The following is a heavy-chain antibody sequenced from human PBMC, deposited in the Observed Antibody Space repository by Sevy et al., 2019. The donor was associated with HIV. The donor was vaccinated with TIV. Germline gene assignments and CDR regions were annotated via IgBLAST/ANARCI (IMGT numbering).Heavy chain of an antibody. CDR3: VRGYFGSGSYRLLY. J-gene: IGHJ4*02. D-gene: IGHD3-10*01. Sequence: AAVKVSCKASGYSFTGFYIHWMRQAPGQGLEWMGWINPNNGDAKYAQKYQGRVTMTRDTSATTTYMELTSLRSDDTAMYYCVRGYFGSGSYRLLYWGLGAPVTVSS. V-gene: IGHV1-2*02. CDR2: INPNNGDA. CDR1: GYSFTGFY.